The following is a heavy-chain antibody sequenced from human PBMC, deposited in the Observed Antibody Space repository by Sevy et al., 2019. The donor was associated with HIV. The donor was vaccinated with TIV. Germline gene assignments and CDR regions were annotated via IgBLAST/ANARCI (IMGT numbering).Heavy chain of an antibody. CDR2: ISHDGSNK. V-gene: IGHV3-30-3*01. CDR1: GFTFSSYA. CDR3: ARDILLWFGELLFLFDY. D-gene: IGHD3-10*01. Sequence: GGSLRLSCAASGFTFSSYAMHWVRQAPGKGLEWVAVISHDGSNKYYADSVKGRFTISRDNSKNTLYLQMNSLAAEDTAVYYCARDILLWFGELLFLFDYWGQGTLVTVSS. J-gene: IGHJ4*02.